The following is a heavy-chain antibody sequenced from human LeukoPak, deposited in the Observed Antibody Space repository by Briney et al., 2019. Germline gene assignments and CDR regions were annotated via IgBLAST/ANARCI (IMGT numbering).Heavy chain of an antibody. J-gene: IGHJ4*02. CDR2: ISSSSSYI. D-gene: IGHD2-2*01. CDR1: GFTFSSYS. Sequence: GGSLRLSCAASGFTFSSYSMNWVRQAPGKGLEWVSSISSSSSYIYYADSVKGRFTISRDNAKNSLYLQMNSLRAEDTAVNYCARDNPEYQLLYDYWGQGTLVTVSS. CDR3: ARDNPEYQLLYDY. V-gene: IGHV3-21*01.